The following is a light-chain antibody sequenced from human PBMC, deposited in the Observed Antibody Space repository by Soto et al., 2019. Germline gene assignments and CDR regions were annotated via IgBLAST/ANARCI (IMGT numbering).Light chain of an antibody. CDR1: QSVGTY. CDR3: PQCSNWPPLYT. CDR2: DAS. J-gene: IGKJ2*01. Sequence: EIVLTQSPATLSLSPGERATLSCRASQSVGTYLAWYQQKPGQAPRLLISDASNRATGVPSRLSGGGSGTGFTLKINSLKPENFDVSCCPQCSNWPPLYTFGQGTKLEIK. V-gene: IGKV3-11*01.